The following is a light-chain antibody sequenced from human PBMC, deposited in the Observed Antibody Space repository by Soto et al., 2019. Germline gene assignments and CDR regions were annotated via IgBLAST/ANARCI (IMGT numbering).Light chain of an antibody. CDR3: TSYTDTSTWV. CDR2: DVT. J-gene: IGLJ3*02. V-gene: IGLV2-14*03. CDR1: SSDVGGYNY. Sequence: QSVLTQPASVSGSPGQSITISCSGTSSDVGGYNYVSWYQQHPGKAPKLLIHDVTNRPSGVSNRFSGSKSGSSASLTISGLQTEDEADYYCTSYTDTSTWVFGGGTKVTVL.